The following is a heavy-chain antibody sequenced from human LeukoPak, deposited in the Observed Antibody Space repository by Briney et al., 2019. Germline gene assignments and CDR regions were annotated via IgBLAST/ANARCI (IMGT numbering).Heavy chain of an antibody. CDR1: GHSISSGYY. V-gene: IGHV4-38-2*01. Sequence: SETLSLTCAVSGHSISSGYYWGWIRQPPGKGLEWIGSIYHSGSTYYNPSLKSRVTISVDTSKNQFSLKLSSVTAADTAVYYCARVKVPAAPNDAFDIWGQGTMVTVSS. CDR2: IYHSGST. CDR3: ARVKVPAAPNDAFDI. D-gene: IGHD2-2*01. J-gene: IGHJ3*02.